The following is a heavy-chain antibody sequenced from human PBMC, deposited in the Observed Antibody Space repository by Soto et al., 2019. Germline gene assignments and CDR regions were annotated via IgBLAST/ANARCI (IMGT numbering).Heavy chain of an antibody. D-gene: IGHD5-18*01. J-gene: IGHJ4*02. CDR3: ASKPNSLYYFDF. CDR1: GSSISSSNW. CDR2: IFSTGST. V-gene: IGHV4-28*01. Sequence: PSETLSLTCGVSGSSISSSNWWGWIRQPPGKGLEWIGYIFSTGSTYYNPSLKSRVTMSVDTSNNQFSLRLNSVTAVDTAVYYCASKPNSLYYFDFWGQGTLVTVSS.